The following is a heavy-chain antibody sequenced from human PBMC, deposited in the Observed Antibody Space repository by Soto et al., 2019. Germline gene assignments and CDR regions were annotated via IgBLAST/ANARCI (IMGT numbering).Heavy chain of an antibody. CDR1: GATFSSYT. Sequence: QVQLVQSGAEVKKPGSSVKVSCKASGATFSSYTISWVRQAPGQGLEWMGRIIPALGVADYAQNFQGRVTTTPDKSTSPAHKERRSLGSGDTAAYYCATKKYNWSSAMDVWGQGTTVTVSS. D-gene: IGHD1-1*01. CDR2: IIPALGVA. J-gene: IGHJ6*02. CDR3: ATKKYNWSSAMDV. V-gene: IGHV1-69*02.